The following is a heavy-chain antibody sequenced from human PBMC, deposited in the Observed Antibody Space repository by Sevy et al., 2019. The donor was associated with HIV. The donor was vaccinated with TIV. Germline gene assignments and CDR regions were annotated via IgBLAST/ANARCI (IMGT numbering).Heavy chain of an antibody. J-gene: IGHJ4*02. CDR2: IIPILGSV. D-gene: IGHD6-19*01. V-gene: IGHV1-69*13. CDR1: GGIFRSYG. Sequence: ASVKVSCKASGGIFRSYGISWVRQAPGQGLEWMGGIIPILGSVNYAQKLQGRVTITADESTQTAYMELSSLRSEDTAVYSCARGGGNGWYYFDYWGQETLVTVSS. CDR3: ARGGGNGWYYFDY.